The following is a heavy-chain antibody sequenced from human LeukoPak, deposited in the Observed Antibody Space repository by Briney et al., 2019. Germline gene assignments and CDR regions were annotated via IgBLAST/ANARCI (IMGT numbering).Heavy chain of an antibody. CDR2: IYASGST. CDR3: ARTAEYSSGWYIDS. J-gene: IGHJ4*02. V-gene: IGHV4-59*01. CDR1: GGSISSYY. Sequence: SETLSLTCTVSGGSISSYYWSWIRRPPEKRLEWIGYIYASGSTNYNPSLRSRVTISVDTSKNQFSLKLTSVAAADTAVYYCARTAEYSSGWYIDSWGQGILVTVSS. D-gene: IGHD6-19*01.